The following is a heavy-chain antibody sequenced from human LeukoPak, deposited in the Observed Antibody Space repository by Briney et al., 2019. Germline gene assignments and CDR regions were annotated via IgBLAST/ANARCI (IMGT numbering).Heavy chain of an antibody. V-gene: IGHV1-24*01. CDR1: GYTLTELS. Sequence: GASVKVSCKVSGYTLTELSTHWVRQAPGKGLEWMGGFDPEDGETIYAQKFQGRVTMTEDTSTDTAYMELSSLRSEDTAVYYCATLPPPTTVTTPFLFDYWGQGTLVTVSS. CDR3: ATLPPPTTVTTPFLFDY. CDR2: FDPEDGET. D-gene: IGHD4-17*01. J-gene: IGHJ4*02.